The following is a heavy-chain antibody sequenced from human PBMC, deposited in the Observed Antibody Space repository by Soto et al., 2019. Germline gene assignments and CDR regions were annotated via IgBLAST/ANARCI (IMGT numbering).Heavy chain of an antibody. CDR2: INSYNGNT. CDR1: GYIFINYG. V-gene: IGHV1-18*01. CDR3: ARSAGVVDGDDY. D-gene: IGHD3-10*01. J-gene: IGHJ4*02. Sequence: QVQLVQSGAEVKKPGASVKVSCKASGYIFINYGISWVRQAPGQGLEWMGWINSYNGNTNSAQKVQSRVTMTTDTSTNTAYMELRSLTADDTAGYYCARSAGVVDGDDYWGQGTRVTVSS.